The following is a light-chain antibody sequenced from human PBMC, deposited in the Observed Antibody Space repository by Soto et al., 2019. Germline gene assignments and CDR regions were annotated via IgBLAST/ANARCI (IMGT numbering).Light chain of an antibody. J-gene: IGLJ2*01. CDR1: GSNIGSNS. CDR3: ATWDSDLSYVV. V-gene: IGLV1-51*01. CDR2: DSN. Sequence: QSVLTQPPSVSAAPGQRVSISCSGSGSNIGSNSVCWYQQLPGTAPKLLIFDSNKRPSGSPDRFSGSKSGTSATLGISGLPTGDEAYYFCATWDSDLSYVVFGGGTKLTVL.